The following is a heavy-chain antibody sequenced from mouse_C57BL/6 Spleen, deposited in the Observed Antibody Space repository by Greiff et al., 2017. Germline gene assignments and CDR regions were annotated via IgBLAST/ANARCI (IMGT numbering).Heavy chain of an antibody. CDR2: IHPNSGST. CDR1: GYTFTSYW. CDR3: ARRRDYYGSSLYFDY. D-gene: IGHD1-1*01. J-gene: IGHJ2*01. Sequence: QVQLQQPGAELVKPGASVKLSCKASGYTFTSYWMHWVKQRPGQGLEWIGMIHPNSGSTNYNEKFKSKATLTVDKSSSTAYMQLSSLTSEDAAVYYCARRRDYYGSSLYFDYWGTGTTLTVSS. V-gene: IGHV1-64*01.